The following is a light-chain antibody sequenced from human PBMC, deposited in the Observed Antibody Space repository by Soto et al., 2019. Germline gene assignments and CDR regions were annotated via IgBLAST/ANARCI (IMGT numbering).Light chain of an antibody. CDR2: DDS. CDR3: GTWDNSLNTGWV. Sequence: SYELTQPPSVSVAPGQTARITCGGNNIESKSVHWYQQRPGQAPVLVVHDDSDRPSGIPERISGSKSGTSATLGITGLQTGDEADYYCGTWDNSLNTGWVFGGGTKLTVL. CDR1: NIESKS. V-gene: IGLV3-21*02. J-gene: IGLJ3*02.